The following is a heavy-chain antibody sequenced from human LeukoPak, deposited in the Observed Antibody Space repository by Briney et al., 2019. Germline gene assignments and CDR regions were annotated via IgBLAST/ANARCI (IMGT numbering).Heavy chain of an antibody. D-gene: IGHD5-18*01. CDR2: IYPADSDT. V-gene: IGHV5-51*01. CDR3: ARHGYSYGLSFDY. CDR1: GYSFSSYW. J-gene: IGHJ4*02. Sequence: GESLTISCKCSGYSFSSYWIGWVRQMPGKSLEWMGIIYPADSDTRYNPSFKGQVTISADRSISTAYLQWSSLKASDTAIYFCARHGYSYGLSFDYWGQGTLVTVSS.